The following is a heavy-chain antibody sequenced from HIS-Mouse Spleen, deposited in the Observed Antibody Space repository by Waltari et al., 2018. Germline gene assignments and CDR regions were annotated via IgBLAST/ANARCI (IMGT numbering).Heavy chain of an antibody. D-gene: IGHD1-26*01. CDR3: ARDSGSYSFWYFDL. CDR2: IIPIFGTA. Sequence: QVQLVQSGAGVKKPGSSVKVSCKASGGTLGSYAISWVRRAPGQGLEWMGGIIPIFGTANYAQKFQGRVTITADESTSTAYMELSSLRSEDTAVYYCARDSGSYSFWYFDLWGRGTLVTVSS. J-gene: IGHJ2*01. CDR1: GGTLGSYA. V-gene: IGHV1-69*01.